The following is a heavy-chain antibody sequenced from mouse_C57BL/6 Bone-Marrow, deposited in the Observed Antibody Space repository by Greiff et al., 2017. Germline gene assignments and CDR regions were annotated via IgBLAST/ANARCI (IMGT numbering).Heavy chain of an antibody. CDR2: IYIGNGYT. CDR1: GYTFTSYG. V-gene: IGHV1-58*01. CDR3: TTYYY. Sequence: EVKLMESGAELVRPGSSVKMSCKTSGYTFTSYGINWVKQRPGQGLEWIGYIYIGNGYTEYNEKFKGKATITADTSSKTAYLQLSSLTSEDTAVYYCTTYYYWGQGTTLPVSS. J-gene: IGHJ2*01. D-gene: IGHD5-5*01.